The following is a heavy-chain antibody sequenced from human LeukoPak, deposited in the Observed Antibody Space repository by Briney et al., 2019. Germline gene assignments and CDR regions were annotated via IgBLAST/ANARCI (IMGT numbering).Heavy chain of an antibody. CDR1: GGSFSGYY. D-gene: IGHD4/OR15-4a*01. CDR2: INHSGST. J-gene: IGHJ6*03. V-gene: IGHV4-34*01. Sequence: SEALSLTCAVYGGSFSGYYWSWIRQPPGKGLEWIGEINHSGSTNYNPSLKSRVTISVDTSKNQFSLKLSSVTAADTAVYYCARTIGYYYYYYMDVWGKGTTVTVSS. CDR3: ARTIGYYYYYYMDV.